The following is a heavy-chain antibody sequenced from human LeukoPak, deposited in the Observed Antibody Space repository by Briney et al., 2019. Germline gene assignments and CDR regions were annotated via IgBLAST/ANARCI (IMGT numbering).Heavy chain of an antibody. CDR1: GYTFTGYY. D-gene: IGHD3-10*01. Sequence: GASVKVSCKASGYTFTGYYMHWVRQAPGQGLEWMGWINPNSGGTNYAQKFQGRVTITRDTSASTAYMELSSLRSEDTAVYYCASTMVRGVIIRLDYWGQGTLVTVSS. CDR2: INPNSGGT. CDR3: ASTMVRGVIIRLDY. J-gene: IGHJ4*02. V-gene: IGHV1-2*02.